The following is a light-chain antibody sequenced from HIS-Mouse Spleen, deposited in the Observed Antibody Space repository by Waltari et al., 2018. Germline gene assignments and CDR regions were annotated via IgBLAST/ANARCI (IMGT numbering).Light chain of an antibody. V-gene: IGKV6-21*01. CDR2: YAS. CDR3: QQYNNWPRT. CDR1: QSIGSS. Sequence: EIVLTQSPDFQSVTPKEKVTITCRASQSIGSSLHWYQQKPDQSPKLLIKYASQAFSGVPSRFSGSGSGTEFTLTISSMQSEDFAVYYCQQYNNWPRTFGQGTKVEIK. J-gene: IGKJ1*01.